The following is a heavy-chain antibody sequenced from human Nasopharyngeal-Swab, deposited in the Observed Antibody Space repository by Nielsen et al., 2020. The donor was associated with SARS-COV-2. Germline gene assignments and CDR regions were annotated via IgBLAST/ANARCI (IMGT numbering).Heavy chain of an antibody. CDR3: ARDPASYGYFDY. CDR1: GFTFSSYE. D-gene: IGHD5-18*01. V-gene: IGHV3-48*03. Sequence: GESLKISCAGSGFTFSSYEMNWVRQAPGKGLEWVSYICSSGSNIYYADSVKGRFTISRDNAKNSLYLQMNSLRAEDTAVYYCARDPASYGYFDYWGQGTLVTVSS. J-gene: IGHJ4*03. CDR2: ICSSGSNI.